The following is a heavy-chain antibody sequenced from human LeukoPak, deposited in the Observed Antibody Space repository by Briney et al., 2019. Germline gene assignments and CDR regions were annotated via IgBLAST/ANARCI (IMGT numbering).Heavy chain of an antibody. Sequence: SSETLSLTCTVSGGSISSGSYYWSWIRQPAGKGLEWIGRIYTSGSTKYNPSLKSRVTISVDTSKNQFSLKLSSVTAADTAAYYCARGGDTWGQGTLVTVSS. CDR3: ARGGDT. CDR1: GGSISSGSYY. D-gene: IGHD3-16*01. J-gene: IGHJ4*02. V-gene: IGHV4-61*02. CDR2: IYTSGST.